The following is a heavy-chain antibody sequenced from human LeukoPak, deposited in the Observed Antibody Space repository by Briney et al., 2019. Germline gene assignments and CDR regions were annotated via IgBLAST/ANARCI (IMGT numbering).Heavy chain of an antibody. CDR3: ARQAVVVTDYYNFYYMDV. CDR1: GGSISSSTYY. Sequence: SETLSLTCTVSGGSISSSTYYWGWIRQPPGKGLEWIGKIYYSGSTYYNSSLRSRVTISVDTSKNQFSLKLNSVTAADAAVYFCARQAVVVTDYYNFYYMDVWGRGTPVTVSS. CDR2: IYYSGST. V-gene: IGHV4-39*01. D-gene: IGHD3-22*01. J-gene: IGHJ6*03.